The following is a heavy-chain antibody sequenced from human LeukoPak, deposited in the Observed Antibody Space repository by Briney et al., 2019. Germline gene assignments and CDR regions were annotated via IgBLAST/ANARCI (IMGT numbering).Heavy chain of an antibody. V-gene: IGHV3-9*01. Sequence: GGTLRLSCVVSGFTFDAHAMHWVRQARGKGLEWGGSISWYSGNIGYADSVKGRFTISRDNAKNSLYLQMNSLRAEDTAVYYCAREGRVCSSNSCPDAFDIWGQGTMVTVSS. J-gene: IGHJ3*02. D-gene: IGHD2-2*01. CDR1: GFTFDAHA. CDR3: AREGRVCSSNSCPDAFDI. CDR2: ISWYSGNI.